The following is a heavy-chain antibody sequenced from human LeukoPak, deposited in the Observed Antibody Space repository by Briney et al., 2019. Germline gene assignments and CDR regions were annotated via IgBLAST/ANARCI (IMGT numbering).Heavy chain of an antibody. Sequence: ASVKVSCKASGYTFTSYGLSWVRQAPGQGLEWMGWISTYNDNTHYAQKFQGRVTMTTDTSTNTAYMELRSLRSDDTVVYYCAREMAVAGSGVIDSWGQGTLVTVSS. CDR2: ISTYNDNT. D-gene: IGHD6-19*01. CDR1: GYTFTSYG. V-gene: IGHV1-18*01. J-gene: IGHJ4*02. CDR3: AREMAVAGSGVIDS.